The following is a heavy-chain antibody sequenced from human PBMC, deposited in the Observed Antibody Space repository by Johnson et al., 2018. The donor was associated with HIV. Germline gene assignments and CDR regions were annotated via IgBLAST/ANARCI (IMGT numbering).Heavy chain of an antibody. Sequence: VQLMESGGGVVQPGRSLRLSCAASGFTFTTYGMHWVRQAPGKGLEWVAFISYDGSNKYYADSVKGRFTISRDNSKNTLYLQMNSLRAEDTAVYYCAREWLRSRGGAFDIWGQGTMVTVSS. CDR2: ISYDGSNK. CDR3: AREWLRSRGGAFDI. CDR1: GFTFTTYG. J-gene: IGHJ3*02. D-gene: IGHD5-12*01. V-gene: IGHV3-30*03.